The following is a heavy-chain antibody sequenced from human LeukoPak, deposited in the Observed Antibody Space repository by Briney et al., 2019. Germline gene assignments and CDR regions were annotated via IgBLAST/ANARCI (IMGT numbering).Heavy chain of an antibody. CDR3: ARGDLIVVVPAAPNY. Sequence: ASVKVSCKASGYTFTGNYMHWVRQAPGQGLEWMGWINPNSGGTNYAQKFQGRVTMTRDTSISTAYMELSRLRSDDTAVYYCARGDLIVVVPAAPNYWGQGTLVTVSS. J-gene: IGHJ4*02. CDR2: INPNSGGT. D-gene: IGHD2-2*01. V-gene: IGHV1-2*02. CDR1: GYTFTGNY.